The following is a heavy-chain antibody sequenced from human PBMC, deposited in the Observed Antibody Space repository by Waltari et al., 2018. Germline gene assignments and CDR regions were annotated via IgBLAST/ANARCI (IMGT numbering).Heavy chain of an antibody. V-gene: IGHV3-15*06. Sequence: PGESLKLSCAASGFSFSDAWMYWVRQLPGGGLEWLGRIKSVREGEVKTYRADVTGRFFILRDDARRMLYLEMDNLRSEDSALYFCTTDVRSLRETYRENNRYFDLWGRGTLVTVSS. CDR3: TTDVRSLRETYRENNRYFDL. D-gene: IGHD3-16*02. J-gene: IGHJ2*01. CDR1: GFSFSDAW. CDR2: IKSVREGEVK.